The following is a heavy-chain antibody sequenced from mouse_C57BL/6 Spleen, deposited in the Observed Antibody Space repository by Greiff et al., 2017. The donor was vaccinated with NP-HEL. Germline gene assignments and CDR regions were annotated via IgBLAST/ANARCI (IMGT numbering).Heavy chain of an antibody. Sequence: QVQLQQPGAELVMPGASVKLSCKASGYTFTSYSMHWVKQRPGQGLEWIGEIDPSDSYTNYNQKFKGKSTLTVDKSSSTAYMQLSSLTSEDSAVYYCARSGAYWGQGTLVTVSA. CDR1: GYTFTSYS. J-gene: IGHJ3*01. D-gene: IGHD3-2*02. CDR3: ARSGAY. CDR2: IDPSDSYT. V-gene: IGHV1-69*01.